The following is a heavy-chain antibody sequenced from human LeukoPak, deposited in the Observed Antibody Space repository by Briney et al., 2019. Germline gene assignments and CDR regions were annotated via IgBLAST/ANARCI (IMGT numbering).Heavy chain of an antibody. V-gene: IGHV3-7*01. D-gene: IGHD3-22*01. J-gene: IGHJ6*02. CDR3: ARDRHYYDSSGYLRYYYGMDV. CDR1: GFTFSSYW. Sequence: PGGSLRLSCAASGFTFSSYWMSWVRQAPGKGLEWVANIKQDGSEKYYVDSVKGRFTISRDNAKNSLYLQMNSLRAEDTAVYYCARDRHYYDSSGYLRYYYGMDVWGQGTTVTVSS. CDR2: IKQDGSEK.